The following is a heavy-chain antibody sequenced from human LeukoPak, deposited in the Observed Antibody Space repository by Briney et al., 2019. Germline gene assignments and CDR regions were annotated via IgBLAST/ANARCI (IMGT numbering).Heavy chain of an antibody. CDR3: ASVDYYGSGNYYNDVDY. Sequence: GGSLRLSCAASGFTFRMNWVRQAPGKGLEWVSSISSSSSYIYYADSVKGRFTISRDNAKNSLYLQMNSLRAEDTALYYCASVDYYGSGNYYNDVDYWGQGTLVTVSS. D-gene: IGHD3-10*01. CDR2: ISSSSSYI. CDR1: GFTFR. J-gene: IGHJ4*02. V-gene: IGHV3-21*01.